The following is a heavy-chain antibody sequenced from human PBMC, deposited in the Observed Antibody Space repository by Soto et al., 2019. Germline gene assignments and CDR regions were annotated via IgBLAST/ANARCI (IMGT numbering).Heavy chain of an antibody. Sequence: EVQLVESGGGLVKPGGSLRLSCAASGFTFSSYSMNWVRQAPGKGLEWVSSISSGGTYIFHADSVKGRFTISRDNAKNSLYLQMNSLRAEDTAVYYCARNARLYYDSSGYPSDYWGQGTLVTVSS. CDR1: GFTFSSYS. CDR2: ISSGGTYI. CDR3: ARNARLYYDSSGYPSDY. J-gene: IGHJ4*02. D-gene: IGHD3-22*01. V-gene: IGHV3-21*01.